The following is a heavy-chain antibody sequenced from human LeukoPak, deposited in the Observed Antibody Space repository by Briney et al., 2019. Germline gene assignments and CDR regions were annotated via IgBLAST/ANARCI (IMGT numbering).Heavy chain of an antibody. CDR2: INHSGST. Sequence: SETLSLTCTVSGYSISSGYYWGWIRQPPGKGLEWIGEINHSGSTNYNPSLKSRVTISVDTSKNQFSLKLSSVTAADTAVYYCARVKYYDSSGYYLFDYWGQGTLVTVSS. V-gene: IGHV4-38-2*02. D-gene: IGHD3-22*01. CDR3: ARVKYYDSSGYYLFDY. J-gene: IGHJ4*02. CDR1: GYSISSGYY.